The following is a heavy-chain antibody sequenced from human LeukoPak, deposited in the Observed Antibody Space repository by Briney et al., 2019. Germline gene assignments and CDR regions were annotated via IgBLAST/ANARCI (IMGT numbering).Heavy chain of an antibody. V-gene: IGHV3-7*01. CDR3: ARDGEYYDFWSGYPSFGY. CDR2: IKQDGSEK. CDR1: GFTFSSYW. J-gene: IGHJ4*02. Sequence: PGGSLRLSCAASGFTFSSYWMSWVRQAPGKGLEWVANIKQDGSEKYYVDSVKGRFTISRDNAKNSLYLQMNSLRAEDTAVYYCARDGEYYDFWSGYPSFGYWGQGTLVTVSS. D-gene: IGHD3-3*01.